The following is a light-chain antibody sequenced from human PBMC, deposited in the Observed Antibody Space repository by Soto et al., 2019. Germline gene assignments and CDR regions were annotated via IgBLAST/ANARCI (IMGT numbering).Light chain of an antibody. V-gene: IGKV3-15*01. J-gene: IGKJ1*01. CDR2: GAS. Sequence: EIVMTQSPATLSVSPGDRATLSCRASQSVSSNLAWYQQKPGQAPRLLIYGASTRATGIPARFSGSGSGTDFTLTISRLEPEDFAVYYCQQYNNWPPTFGQGTKVEIK. CDR1: QSVSSN. CDR3: QQYNNWPPT.